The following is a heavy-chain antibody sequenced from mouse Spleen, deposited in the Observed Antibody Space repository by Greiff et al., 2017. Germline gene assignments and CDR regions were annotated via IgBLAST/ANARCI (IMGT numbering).Heavy chain of an antibody. CDR1: GFTFSDYY. V-gene: IGHV5-16*01. CDR3: AREVRGDYFDY. J-gene: IGHJ2*01. Sequence: DVKLVESEGGLVQPGSSMKLSCTASGFTFSDYYMAWVRQVPEKGLEWVANINYDGSSTYYLDSLKSRFIISRDNAKNILYLQMSSLKSEDTATYYCAREVRGDYFDYWGQGTTLTVSS. CDR2: INYDGSST.